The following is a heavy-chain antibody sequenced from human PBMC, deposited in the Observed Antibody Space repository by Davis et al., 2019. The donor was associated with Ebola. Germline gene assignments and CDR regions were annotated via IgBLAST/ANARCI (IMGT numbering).Heavy chain of an antibody. V-gene: IGHV3-23*01. CDR3: AKPVVADAFDI. Sequence: GGSLRLSCAASGFTVSSNYMSWVRQAPGKGLEWVSAISGSGGSTYYADSVKGRFTISRDNSKNTLYLQMNSLRAEDTAVYYCAKPVVADAFDIWGQGTMVTVSS. J-gene: IGHJ3*02. D-gene: IGHD2-15*01. CDR1: GFTVSSNY. CDR2: ISGSGGST.